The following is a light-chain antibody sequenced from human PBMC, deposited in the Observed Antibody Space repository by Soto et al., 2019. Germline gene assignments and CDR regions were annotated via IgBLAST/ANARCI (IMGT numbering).Light chain of an antibody. CDR2: GAS. CDR1: KSVSSN. J-gene: IGKJ1*01. Sequence: ETVMTQSPATLSVSPGERATLSCRASKSVSSNLAWYQQKPGQAPRLLIYGASTRATGIPARFSGSGSGTDFTLTISSLQPEDFATYYCQQSYSTPPTFGQGTKVDIK. V-gene: IGKV3-15*01. CDR3: QQSYSTPPT.